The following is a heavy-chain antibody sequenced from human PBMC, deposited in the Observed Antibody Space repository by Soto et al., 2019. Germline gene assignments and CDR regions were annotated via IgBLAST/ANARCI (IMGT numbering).Heavy chain of an antibody. CDR1: GFTFSSYA. D-gene: IGHD3-22*01. J-gene: IGHJ6*02. CDR2: ISYDGSNK. Sequence: QVQLVESGGGAVQPGRSLRLSCAASGFTFSSYAMHWVRQAPGKGLEWVAVISYDGSNKYYADSVKGRFTISRDNSKNTLYLQMNSLRAEDTAVYYCARWGMIVLPLGMDVWGQGTTVTVSS. V-gene: IGHV3-30-3*01. CDR3: ARWGMIVLPLGMDV.